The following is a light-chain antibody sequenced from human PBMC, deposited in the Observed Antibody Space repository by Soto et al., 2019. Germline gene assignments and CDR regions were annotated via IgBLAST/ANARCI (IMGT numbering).Light chain of an antibody. Sequence: DIQMTQSPSSLSASVGDRVTITCRASQSISTYLNWYQHKPGQAPKVLIYAASSLQSGVPSRFSGSGSGTDFTLTISSLQPEDFATYYCQQSYSTQYTFGQGTKLEIK. V-gene: IGKV1-39*01. CDR2: AAS. CDR1: QSISTY. CDR3: QQSYSTQYT. J-gene: IGKJ2*01.